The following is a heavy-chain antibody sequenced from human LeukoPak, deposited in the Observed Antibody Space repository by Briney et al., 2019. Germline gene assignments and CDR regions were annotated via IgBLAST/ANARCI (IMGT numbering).Heavy chain of an antibody. J-gene: IGHJ4*02. CDR3: ARDSPGYSSSCNY. CDR1: GYTFNGYY. CDR2: INPNSGGT. V-gene: IGHV1-2*02. D-gene: IGHD6-13*01. Sequence: GASVKVSCKASGYTFNGYYIHWVRQAPGQGLEWMGWINPNSGGTNYAQKFQGRVTMTRDTSISIAYMELNRLRSDDTAVYYCARDSPGYSSSCNYWGQGTLVTVSS.